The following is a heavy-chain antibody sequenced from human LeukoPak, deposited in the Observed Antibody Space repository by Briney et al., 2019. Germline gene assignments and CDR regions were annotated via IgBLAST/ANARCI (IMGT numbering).Heavy chain of an antibody. Sequence: GGSLRLSCAASGFTFSSYAMSWVRQAPGKGLEWVSAISGSGGSTYYADSVKGRFTISRDNSKNTLYLQMNSLRAEDTAVYYCAKGGSYYGSGPLDYWGQGTLVIVSS. J-gene: IGHJ4*02. CDR1: GFTFSSYA. D-gene: IGHD3-10*01. V-gene: IGHV3-23*01. CDR2: ISGSGGST. CDR3: AKGGSYYGSGPLDY.